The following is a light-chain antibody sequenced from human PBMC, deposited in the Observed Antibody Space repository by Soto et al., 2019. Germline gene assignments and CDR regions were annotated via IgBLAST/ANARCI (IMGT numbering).Light chain of an antibody. CDR3: QQRSNWIT. CDR1: QSVSSY. V-gene: IGKV3-11*01. J-gene: IGKJ5*01. CDR2: GAS. Sequence: EIVLTQSPGTLSLSPGERATLSCRASQSVSSYLAWYQQKPGQAPRLLIYGASSRATGIPDRFSGSGSGTDFILTISSLEPEDFAIYYCQQRSNWITFGQGTRLEIK.